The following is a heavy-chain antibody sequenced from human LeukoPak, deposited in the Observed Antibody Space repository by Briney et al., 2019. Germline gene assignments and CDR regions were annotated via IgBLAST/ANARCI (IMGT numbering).Heavy chain of an antibody. CDR1: GFTFSSYA. CDR3: ANGAPVQQWLVLNWFDP. V-gene: IGHV3-23*01. CDR2: ISGSGGST. D-gene: IGHD6-19*01. J-gene: IGHJ5*02. Sequence: PGGSLRLSCAASGFTFSSYAMSWVRQAPGKWLEWVSAISGSGGSTYYADSVKGRFTISRDNSKNTLYLQMNSLRAEDTAVYYCANGAPVQQWLVLNWFDPWGQGTLVTVSS.